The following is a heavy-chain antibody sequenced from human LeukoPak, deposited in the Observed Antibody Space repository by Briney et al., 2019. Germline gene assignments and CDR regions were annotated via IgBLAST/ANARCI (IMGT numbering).Heavy chain of an antibody. CDR3: ASQEGGYDAMKDYYYYYMDV. CDR2: ISGSGGST. CDR1: GFTFSSYA. D-gene: IGHD5-12*01. Sequence: GGSLRLSCAASGFTFSSYAMSWVRQAPGKGLEWVSAISGSGGSTYYADSVKGRFTISRDNAKNSLYLQMNSLRAEDTAVYYCASQEGGYDAMKDYYYYYMDVWGKGTTVTVSS. J-gene: IGHJ6*03. V-gene: IGHV3-23*01.